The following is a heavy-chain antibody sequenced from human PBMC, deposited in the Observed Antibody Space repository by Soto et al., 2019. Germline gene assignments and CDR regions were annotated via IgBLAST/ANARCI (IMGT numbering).Heavy chain of an antibody. CDR2: ISGSGDST. CDR3: AKDRRFSSSWYSYYFDY. J-gene: IGHJ4*02. V-gene: IGHV3-23*01. D-gene: IGHD6-13*01. Sequence: EVQLLESGGGLVQPGGSLRLSCAASGFTFSSYAMSWVRQAPGKGLEWVSAISGSGDSTYYADSVKGRFTISRDNSKNPLLLQMSSLRAEDTAVYYCAKDRRFSSSWYSYYFDYWGQGTLVTVSS. CDR1: GFTFSSYA.